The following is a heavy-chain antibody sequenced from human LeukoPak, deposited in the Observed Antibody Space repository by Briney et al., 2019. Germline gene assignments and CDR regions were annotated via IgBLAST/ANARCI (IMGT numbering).Heavy chain of an antibody. Sequence: GGSLRLSCAAPGFTFSSYGMHWVRQAPGKGLEWVAFIRYDGSNKYYADSVKGRFTISRDNAKNSLYLQMNSLRAEDTAVYYCASPLRIAVAGSDYGWWGQGTLVTVSS. V-gene: IGHV3-30*02. J-gene: IGHJ4*02. D-gene: IGHD6-19*01. CDR3: ASPLRIAVAGSDYGW. CDR1: GFTFSSYG. CDR2: IRYDGSNK.